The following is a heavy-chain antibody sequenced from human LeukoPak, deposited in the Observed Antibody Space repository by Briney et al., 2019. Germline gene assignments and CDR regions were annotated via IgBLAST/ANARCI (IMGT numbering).Heavy chain of an antibody. CDR3: AAAIRWLGNDY. J-gene: IGHJ4*02. CDR1: GFTFSSYE. CDR2: ISSSGSTI. V-gene: IGHV3-48*03. Sequence: PGGSLRLSCAASGFTFSSYEMNWVRQAPGKGLEWVSYISSSGSTIYYADSVKGRFTIYRDNAKNSLYLQMNSLRAEDTAVYYCAAAIRWLGNDYWGQGTLVTVSS. D-gene: IGHD5-24*01.